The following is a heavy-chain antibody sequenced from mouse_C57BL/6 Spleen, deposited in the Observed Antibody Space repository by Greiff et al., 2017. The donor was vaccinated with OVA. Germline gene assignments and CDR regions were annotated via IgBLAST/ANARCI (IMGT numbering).Heavy chain of an antibody. V-gene: IGHV1-42*01. CDR2: INPSTGGT. J-gene: IGHJ2*01. D-gene: IGHD2-3*01. Sequence: EVKLQESGPELVKPGASVKISCKASGYSFTGYYMNWVKQSPEKSLEWIGEINPSTGGTTYNQKFKAKATLTVDKSSSTAYMQLKSLTSEDSAVYYCARSRGGYYAFDYWGQGTTLTVSS. CDR3: ARSRGGYYAFDY. CDR1: GYSFTGYY.